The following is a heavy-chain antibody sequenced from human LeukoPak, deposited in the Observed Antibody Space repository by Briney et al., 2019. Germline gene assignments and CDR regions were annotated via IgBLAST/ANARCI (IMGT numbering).Heavy chain of an antibody. J-gene: IGHJ4*02. CDR3: ARVIAAAGTFDY. CDR2: INPSGGST. V-gene: IGHV1-46*01. CDR1: GYTFTSYY. D-gene: IGHD6-13*01. Sequence: ASVKISCKASGYTFTSYYMHWVRQAPGQGLEWMGIINPSGGSTSYAQKFQGRVTMTRDTSTSTVYMELSSLRSEDTAVYYCARVIAAAGTFDYWGQGTLVTVSS.